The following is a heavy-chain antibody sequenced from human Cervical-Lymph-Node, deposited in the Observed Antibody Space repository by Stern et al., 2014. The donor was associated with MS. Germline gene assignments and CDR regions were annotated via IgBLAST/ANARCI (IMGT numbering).Heavy chain of an antibody. Sequence: QEQLVQSGAEVKKPGASVKVSCKASGYTFTSYYIHWVRPAPGQGLECMGIINPSGGSTSYAQKFQGRLTMTRDTSTSTVYMELSSLRSEDTAVYYCARVAMTSLDYWGQGTLVTVSS. V-gene: IGHV1-46*03. CDR1: GYTFTSYY. CDR3: ARVAMTSLDY. CDR2: INPSGGST. J-gene: IGHJ4*02.